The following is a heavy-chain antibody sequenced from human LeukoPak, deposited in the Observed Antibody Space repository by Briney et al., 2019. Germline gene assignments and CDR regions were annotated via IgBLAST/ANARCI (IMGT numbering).Heavy chain of an antibody. CDR1: GFTFSSYA. V-gene: IGHV3-64D*06. CDR3: VNEVSTGYSS. D-gene: IGHD5-18*01. Sequence: PGGSLRLSCSASGFTFSSYAMHWVRQAPGKGLEYVSAISSNGGSTYYADSVKGRFTISSDNSKNTLYLQMSSLRAEDTAVYYCVNEVSTGYSSWGQGTLVTVSS. J-gene: IGHJ5*02. CDR2: ISSNGGST.